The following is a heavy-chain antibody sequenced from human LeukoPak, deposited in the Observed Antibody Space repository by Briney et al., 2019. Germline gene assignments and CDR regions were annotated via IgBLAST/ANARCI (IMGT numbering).Heavy chain of an antibody. V-gene: IGHV1-69*05. J-gene: IGHJ6*03. CDR1: GGTFSSYA. Sequence: GASVKVSCKASGGTFSSYAISWVRQAPGQGLEWMGGIIPIFGTANYAQKFQGRVTITTDESTSTAYMELSSLRAEDTAVYYCAKAEVRYYYMDVWGKGTTVTVSS. CDR3: AKAEVRYYYMDV. CDR2: IIPIFGTA. D-gene: IGHD3-10*01.